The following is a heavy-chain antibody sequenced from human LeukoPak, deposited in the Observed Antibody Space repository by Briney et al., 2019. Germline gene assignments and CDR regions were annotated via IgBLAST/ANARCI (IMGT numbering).Heavy chain of an antibody. CDR3: ARSPDIVVVPAAILNWFDP. V-gene: IGHV4-59*01. CDR2: IYYSGST. CDR1: GGSISSYY. D-gene: IGHD2-2*01. Sequence: PSETLSLTCTVSGGSISSYYWSWIRQPPGKGLEWIGYIYYSGSTNYNPSLKSRVTISADTSKNQFSLKLSSVTAADTAVYYCARSPDIVVVPAAILNWFDPWGQGTLVTVSS. J-gene: IGHJ5*02.